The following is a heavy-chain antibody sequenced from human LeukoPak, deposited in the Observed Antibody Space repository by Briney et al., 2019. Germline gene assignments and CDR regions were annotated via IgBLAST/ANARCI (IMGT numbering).Heavy chain of an antibody. CDR2: ISAYNGNT. CDR3: ARDRIRRLFGGVIVITRRFDY. CDR1: GYTFTTYV. V-gene: IGHV1-18*01. Sequence: ASVKVSCKASGYTFTTYVISWVRQAPGQGLEWMGWISAYNGNTNYAQKLRGRVTMTTDTSTSTAYMELRSLRSDDTAVYYCARDRIRRLFGGVIVITRRFDYWGQGALVTVSS. D-gene: IGHD3-16*02. J-gene: IGHJ4*02.